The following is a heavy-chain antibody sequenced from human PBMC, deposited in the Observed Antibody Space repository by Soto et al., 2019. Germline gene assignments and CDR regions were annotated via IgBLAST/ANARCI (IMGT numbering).Heavy chain of an antibody. CDR3: ARDLSGRHSPYYYDSSGYSQYYFDY. J-gene: IGHJ4*02. CDR1: GYTITSYA. CDR2: INAGNGNT. D-gene: IGHD3-22*01. Sequence: ASVTVSCQASGYTITSYAMHWVRQAPGQRLEWMGWINAGNGNTKYSQKFQGRVTITRDTSASTAYMELSSLRSEDTAVYYCARDLSGRHSPYYYDSSGYSQYYFDYWGQGTLVTVSS. V-gene: IGHV1-3*01.